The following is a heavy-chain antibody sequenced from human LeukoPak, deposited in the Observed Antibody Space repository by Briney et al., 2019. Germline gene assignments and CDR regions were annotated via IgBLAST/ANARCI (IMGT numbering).Heavy chain of an antibody. CDR1: GYTFTSYG. J-gene: IGHJ5*02. CDR3: ARGRGYCSSTNCYEFDP. D-gene: IGHD2-2*01. Sequence: ASVKVSCKASGYTFTSYGFSWVRQAPGQGLEWTGWISAYNGNTNYAQKFQGRVTMTADTSTSTAYMELRSLRSDDTAVYYCARGRGYCSSTNCYEFDPWGQGTLVTVSS. V-gene: IGHV1-18*01. CDR2: ISAYNGNT.